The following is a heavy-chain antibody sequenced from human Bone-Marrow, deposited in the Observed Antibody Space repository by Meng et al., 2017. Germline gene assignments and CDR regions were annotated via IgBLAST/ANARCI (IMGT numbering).Heavy chain of an antibody. CDR2: ISYDGSNK. Sequence: GESLKISCAASGFTFSSYAMHWVRQAPGKGLEWEAVISYDGSNKYYADSVKGRFTISRDNSKNTLYLQMNSLRAEDTAVYYCAGETDYYGSGEAFDIWGQGTMVTVSS. V-gene: IGHV3-30*01. J-gene: IGHJ3*02. CDR1: GFTFSSYA. CDR3: AGETDYYGSGEAFDI. D-gene: IGHD3-10*01.